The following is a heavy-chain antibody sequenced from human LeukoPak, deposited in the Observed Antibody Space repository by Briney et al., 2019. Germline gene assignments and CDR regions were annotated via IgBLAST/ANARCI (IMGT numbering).Heavy chain of an antibody. V-gene: IGHV3-11*01. D-gene: IGHD4-17*01. CDR3: ASGGDYAGVAALFRH. Sequence: GGSLRLSCEASGFNFSASYMAWIRLTPGERLKSLSYLSNRNIIINYADSVRGRFTISRDDTKMSLYLQMNNLRIEDTAIYYCASGGDYAGVAALFRHWGQGSLVTVSS. J-gene: IGHJ4*02. CDR2: LSNRNIII. CDR1: GFNFSASY.